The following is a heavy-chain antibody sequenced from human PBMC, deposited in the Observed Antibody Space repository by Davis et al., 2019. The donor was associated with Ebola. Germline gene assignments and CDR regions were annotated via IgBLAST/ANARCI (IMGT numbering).Heavy chain of an antibody. CDR2: IIPLFGTT. CDR3: AGGPSVATAHYFDY. CDR1: RNTISTYT. D-gene: IGHD2-21*02. Sequence: SVTVSCKASRNTISTYTIDWVRQAPGQGLEWLGGIIPLFGTTNYAQKFRGRVMITADKSTRIAYMELNSLTSEDTAVYYCAGGPSVATAHYFDYWGQGTLVTVSS. J-gene: IGHJ4*02. V-gene: IGHV1-69*06.